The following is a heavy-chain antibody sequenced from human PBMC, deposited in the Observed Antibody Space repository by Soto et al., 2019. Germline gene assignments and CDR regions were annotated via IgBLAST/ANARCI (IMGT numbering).Heavy chain of an antibody. CDR1: GFTFSSYS. J-gene: IGHJ6*02. V-gene: IGHV3-21*01. CDR2: ISSSSSYI. D-gene: IGHD4-17*01. CDR3: ATTSTTVTYYYGMDV. Sequence: PGGSLRLSCAASGFTFSSYSMNWVRQAPGKGLEWVSSISSSSSYIYYADSVKGRFTISRDNAKNSLYLQMNSLRAEDTAVYYCATTSTTVTYYYGMDVWGQGTTVTVSS.